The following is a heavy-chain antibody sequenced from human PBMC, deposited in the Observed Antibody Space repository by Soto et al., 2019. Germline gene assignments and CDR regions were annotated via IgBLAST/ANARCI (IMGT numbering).Heavy chain of an antibody. D-gene: IGHD7-27*01. V-gene: IGHV3-33*01. CDR1: GFTFSSYG. J-gene: IGHJ4*02. CDR2: IWYDGSNK. CDR3: ARDIIVWGSVDY. Sequence: QVQLVESGGGVVQPGRSLRLSCAASGFTFSSYGMHWVRQAPGKGLEWVAVIWYDGSNKYYADSVKGRFTISRDNSKNTLYLQMNSLRAEDTAVYYCARDIIVWGSVDYWGQGTLVTVSS.